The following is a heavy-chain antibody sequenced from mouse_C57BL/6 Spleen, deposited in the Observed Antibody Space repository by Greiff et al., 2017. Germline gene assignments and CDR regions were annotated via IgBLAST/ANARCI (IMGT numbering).Heavy chain of an antibody. Sequence: QVQLQQPGAELVRPGSSVKLSCKASGYTFTSYWMDWVKQRPGQGLEWIGNIYPSDSETHYNQKFKDKATLTVDKSSSTAYMQLRSLTSEDSAVYYGARKNYSNYDAMDYWGQGTSVTVSA. CDR3: ARKNYSNYDAMDY. J-gene: IGHJ4*01. CDR2: IYPSDSET. D-gene: IGHD2-5*01. V-gene: IGHV1-61*01. CDR1: GYTFTSYW.